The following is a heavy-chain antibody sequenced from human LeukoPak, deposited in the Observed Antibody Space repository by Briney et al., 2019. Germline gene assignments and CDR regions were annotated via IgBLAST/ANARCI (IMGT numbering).Heavy chain of an antibody. J-gene: IGHJ4*02. CDR1: GFTFSSYW. V-gene: IGHV3-74*01. CDR3: TRQMPAIRYFDF. D-gene: IGHD5-24*01. CDR2: INTDGSSA. Sequence: GGSLRLSCAASGFTFSSYWMHWVRQAPGQGLVWVSLINTDGSSATYADSVKGRFTISRDNARNTLYLQMNSLRAEDTAVYYCTRQMPAIRYFDFWGRGTLVTVSS.